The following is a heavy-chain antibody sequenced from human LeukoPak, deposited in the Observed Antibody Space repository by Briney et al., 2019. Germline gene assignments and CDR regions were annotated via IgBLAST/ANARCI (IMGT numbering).Heavy chain of an antibody. CDR2: IYYSGST. Sequence: SETLSLTCTVSGGSMRSYYRVWIRQPPGKGLEWIGYIYYSGSTDYNPSLKSRVTISVDTSKNQFSLKMSSVTAADTAVYYCARVGQWQYYFDSWGQGTLVTVSS. D-gene: IGHD6-19*01. J-gene: IGHJ4*02. CDR1: GGSMRSYY. V-gene: IGHV4-59*01. CDR3: ARVGQWQYYFDS.